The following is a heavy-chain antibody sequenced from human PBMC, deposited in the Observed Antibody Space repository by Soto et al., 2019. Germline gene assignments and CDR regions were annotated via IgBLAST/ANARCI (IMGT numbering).Heavy chain of an antibody. D-gene: IGHD1-26*01. CDR2: ISPSGDVT. CDR1: GFFFTDYF. Sequence: QVQLAESGGGLVKSGGSLTLSCSTSGFFFTDYFMSWIRQAPGKGLEWVSYISPSGDVTQYADSVKGRFTISRDNTKNSLFLQMSSLRDDDTAVYYCARQLERRVGAASHWGQGTRVSVSS. V-gene: IGHV3-11*01. J-gene: IGHJ4*02. CDR3: ARQLERRVGAASH.